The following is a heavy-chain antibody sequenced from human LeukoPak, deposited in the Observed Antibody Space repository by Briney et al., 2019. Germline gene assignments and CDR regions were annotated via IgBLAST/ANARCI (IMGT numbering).Heavy chain of an antibody. D-gene: IGHD6-19*01. V-gene: IGHV4-59*01. J-gene: IGHJ4*02. CDR1: GGSISSYY. CDR3: ARGKRNSRIAVAGTFDY. CDR2: IYYSGST. Sequence: PSETLSLTCTVSGGSISSYYWSWIRQPPGKGLEWIGYIYYSGSTNYNPSLKSRVTISVDTSKNQFSLKLSSETAADTAVYYCARGKRNSRIAVAGTFDYWGQGTLVTVSS.